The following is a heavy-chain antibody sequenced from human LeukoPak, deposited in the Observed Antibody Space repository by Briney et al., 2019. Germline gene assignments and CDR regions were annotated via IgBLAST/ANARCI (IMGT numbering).Heavy chain of an antibody. CDR3: ARGAGPVSTPDYYFNGLDV. J-gene: IGHJ6*02. CDR2: ITPHSGDT. Sequence: ASVTVSCAASGYSFTGQYIYWVRQAPGQGLEWMGRITPHSGDTNDAQRFQGRVTMTSDTSISTAFMELSSLRSDDTAVYYCARGAGPVSTPDYYFNGLDVWGQGTTVTVSS. V-gene: IGHV1-2*06. CDR1: GYSFTGQY. D-gene: IGHD1-14*01.